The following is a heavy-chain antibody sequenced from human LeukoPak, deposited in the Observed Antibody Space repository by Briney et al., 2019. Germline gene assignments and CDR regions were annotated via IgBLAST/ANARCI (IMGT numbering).Heavy chain of an antibody. CDR1: GSTFSSYA. V-gene: IGHV3-23*01. D-gene: IGHD1-26*01. Sequence: GGSLRLSCAASGSTFSSYAMSWVRQAPGKGLEWVSAIRDSGSSTHYADSVKGRFTTSRDNSKNTLFLQMNSLRAEDTAIYYCAKYGPQDSGSSHFDYWGQGALVTVSS. CDR2: IRDSGSST. CDR3: AKYGPQDSGSSHFDY. J-gene: IGHJ4*02.